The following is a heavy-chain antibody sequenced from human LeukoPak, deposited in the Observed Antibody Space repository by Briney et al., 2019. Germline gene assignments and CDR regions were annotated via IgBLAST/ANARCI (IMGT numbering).Heavy chain of an antibody. D-gene: IGHD2-21*02. V-gene: IGHV4-31*03. CDR3: AALLGDGSIDY. CDR2: IYYSGST. CDR1: GGSISSGGYY. Sequence: SETLSVTCTVSGGSISSGGYYWSWIRQHPGKGLEWIGCIYYSGSTCYNPSLKSRVSISEDTSKNQFSLRLSSMTAADTAVYYCAALLGDGSIDYWGQGTLVTVSS. J-gene: IGHJ4*02.